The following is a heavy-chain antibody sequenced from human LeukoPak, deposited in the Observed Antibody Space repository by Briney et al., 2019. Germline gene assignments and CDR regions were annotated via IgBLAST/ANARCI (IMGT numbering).Heavy chain of an antibody. CDR1: EFIFSDYW. D-gene: IGHD3-22*01. V-gene: IGHV3-7*01. CDR3: ASSHDSSGND. J-gene: IGHJ4*02. Sequence: GGSLRLSCVASEFIFSDYWMAWVRQAPGKGLEWVANIKYDGSLKFYVDSVKGRFTISRDNAKNSLYLEMNSLRADDTAVYFCASSHDSSGNDWGQGTMVTVSS. CDR2: IKYDGSLK.